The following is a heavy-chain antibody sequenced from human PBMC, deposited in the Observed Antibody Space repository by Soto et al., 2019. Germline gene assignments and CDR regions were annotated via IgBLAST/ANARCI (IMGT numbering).Heavy chain of an antibody. V-gene: IGHV1-18*01. CDR3: AREGYCSGGSCYSGGEELIDY. CDR2: ISAYNGNT. J-gene: IGHJ4*02. Sequence: QVQLVQSGAEVKKPGASVKVSCKASGYTFTSCGISWVRQAPGQGLEWMGWISAYNGNTNYAQKLQGRVTMTTDTSTSTAYMELRSLRSDDTAVYYCAREGYCSGGSCYSGGEELIDYWGQGTMVTVSS. CDR1: GYTFTSCG. D-gene: IGHD2-15*01.